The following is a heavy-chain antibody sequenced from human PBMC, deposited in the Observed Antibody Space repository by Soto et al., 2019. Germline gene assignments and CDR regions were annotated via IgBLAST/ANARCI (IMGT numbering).Heavy chain of an antibody. Sequence: QLQLQESGPGLVKPSETLSLTCTVSGGSISSSSYYWGWIRQPPGKGLEWIGSIYYSGSTYYNPSLKSRVTISVDTSKNQFSLKLSSVTAADTAVYYCARRITIFGVVIIRYFDYWGQGTLVTVSS. CDR1: GGSISSSSYY. CDR3: ARRITIFGVVIIRYFDY. J-gene: IGHJ4*02. D-gene: IGHD3-3*01. V-gene: IGHV4-39*01. CDR2: IYYSGST.